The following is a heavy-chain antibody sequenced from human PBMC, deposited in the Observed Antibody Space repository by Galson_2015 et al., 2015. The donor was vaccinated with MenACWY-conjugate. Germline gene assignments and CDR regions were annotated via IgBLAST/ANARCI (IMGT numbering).Heavy chain of an antibody. D-gene: IGHD3-10*01. Sequence: QSGAEVKKPGESLKISCEGFGYSFSSHFIAWVRQVPGKGLEWMGIIYPGDSETRYSPSFQGQVTISADKSISTAYLLWSSLKASDTAMYYCARRTTVIRGLTELALDIWGQGTMVTVSS. CDR2: IYPGDSET. CDR3: ARRTTVIRGLTELALDI. V-gene: IGHV5-51*01. CDR1: GYSFSSHF. J-gene: IGHJ3*02.